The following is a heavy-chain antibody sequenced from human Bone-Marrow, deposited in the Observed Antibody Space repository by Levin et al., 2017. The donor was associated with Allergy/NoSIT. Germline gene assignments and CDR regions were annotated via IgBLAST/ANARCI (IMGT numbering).Heavy chain of an antibody. V-gene: IGHV3-74*01. CDR2: INSDGSKI. J-gene: IGHJ4*02. D-gene: IGHD4-17*01. CDR3: ARDHHYGD. CDR1: GFAFSSNW. Sequence: GESLKISCAASGFAFSSNWIHWVRQVPGKGLVWVSRINSDGSKIFYADSVQGRFTISRDNAKSTVYLQMNSLRTEDTAVYYCARDHHYGDWGQGTLVAVSS.